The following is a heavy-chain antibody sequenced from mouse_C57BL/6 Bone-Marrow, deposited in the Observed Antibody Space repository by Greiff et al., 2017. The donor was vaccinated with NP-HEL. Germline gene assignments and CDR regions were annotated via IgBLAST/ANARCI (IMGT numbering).Heavy chain of an antibody. V-gene: IGHV2-6-1*01. CDR2: IWSDGST. Sequence: VQLQESGPGLVAPSQSLSITCTVSGFSLTSYGVHWVRQPPGKGLEWLVVIWSDGSTTYNSALKSRLSISKDNSKSQVFLKMNSLQTDDTAMYYCARHGDDGYYWFAYWGQGTLVTVSA. CDR1: GFSLTSYG. D-gene: IGHD2-3*01. CDR3: ARHGDDGYYWFAY. J-gene: IGHJ3*01.